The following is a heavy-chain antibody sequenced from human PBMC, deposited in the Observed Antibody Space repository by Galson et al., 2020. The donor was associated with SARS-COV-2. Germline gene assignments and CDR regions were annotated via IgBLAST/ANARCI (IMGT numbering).Heavy chain of an antibody. CDR1: GFTVTSNS. Sequence: GGSLRLSCAASGFTVTSNSMSWVRQVPGKGLEWVSVIYGGGANTHYADSVQGRFYTSTDRFKNTLNLQMNSLRADDTAVYYCARVLGDDYNRNRFDIWGQGTMVTVSS. CDR2: IYGGGANT. CDR3: ARVLGDDYNRNRFDI. J-gene: IGHJ3*02. V-gene: IGHV3-66*01. D-gene: IGHD4-4*01.